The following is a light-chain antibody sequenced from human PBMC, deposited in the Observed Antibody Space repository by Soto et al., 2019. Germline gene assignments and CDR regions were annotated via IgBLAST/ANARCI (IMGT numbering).Light chain of an antibody. Sequence: QSGMPKPRSVSGSPLQSVTISCTGTSSDVGGYNYVSWYQQHPGKAPKLFVYEGIKRPSGVSDRFSGSNSGSTSSLTISGLQAEDEAEYYCCSYVAATTDVYASATKVTV. CDR2: EGI. J-gene: IGLJ1*01. CDR3: CSYVAATTDV. V-gene: IGLV2-11*01. CDR1: SSDVGGYNY.